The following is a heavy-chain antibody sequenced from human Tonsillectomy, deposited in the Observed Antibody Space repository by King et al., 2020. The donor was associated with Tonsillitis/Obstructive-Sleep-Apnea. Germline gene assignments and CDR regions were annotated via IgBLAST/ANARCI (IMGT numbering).Heavy chain of an antibody. D-gene: IGHD7-27*01. CDR2: INPSGGST. CDR1: GYTFTSYY. Sequence: QLVQSGAEAKKPGASVKVSCKASGYTFTSYYMHWVRQAPGQGLEWMGIINPSGGSTSYAQKFQGRVTMTGDTSTSTVYMELSSLRSEDTAVYYCARDGKELGRSHYFDYWGQGTLVTVSS. V-gene: IGHV1-46*01. J-gene: IGHJ4*02. CDR3: ARDGKELGRSHYFDY.